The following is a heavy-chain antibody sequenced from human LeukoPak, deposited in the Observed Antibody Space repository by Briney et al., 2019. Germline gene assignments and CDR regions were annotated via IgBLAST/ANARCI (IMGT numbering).Heavy chain of an antibody. CDR3: ARERHSGKWLHTYYFSAMDV. Sequence: GGSLRLSCAASGFIFSNHDMNWVRQAPGKGLEWVSYIGSSSSDICYSDAVEGRFTISRDNARNSLFLEMNSLSAEDTAIYYCARERHSGKWLHTYYFSAMDVWGQGTTVIVS. J-gene: IGHJ6*02. CDR2: IGSSSSDI. V-gene: IGHV3-21*01. D-gene: IGHD3-3*01. CDR1: GFIFSNHD.